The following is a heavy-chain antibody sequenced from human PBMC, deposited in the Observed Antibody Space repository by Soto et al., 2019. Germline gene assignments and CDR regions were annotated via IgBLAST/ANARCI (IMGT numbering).Heavy chain of an antibody. CDR2: IYPGDSDT. CDR3: ATDSPFEF. CDR1: GYSFTSYW. D-gene: IGHD5-18*01. J-gene: IGHJ4*02. V-gene: IGHV5-51*01. Sequence: GESLKISCKGSGYSFTSYWIGWVRQMPGKGLEWMGIIYPGDSDTRYSPSFQGQVTISADKSISTAYLRAEDMAVYYCATDSPFEFWGQGTLVTVSS.